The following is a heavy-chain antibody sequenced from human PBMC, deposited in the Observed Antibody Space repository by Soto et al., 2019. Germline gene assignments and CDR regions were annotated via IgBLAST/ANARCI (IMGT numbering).Heavy chain of an antibody. CDR1: GFTFSSYG. V-gene: IGHV3-33*01. CDR2: IWYDGSNK. J-gene: IGHJ6*02. Sequence: LRLSCAASGFTFSSYGMHWVRQAPGKGLEWVAVIWYDGSNKYYADSVKGRFTISRDNSKNTLYLQMNSLRAEDTAVYYCAREYCSSTSCFRVDYYYGMDVWGQGTTVTVSS. CDR3: AREYCSSTSCFRVDYYYGMDV. D-gene: IGHD2-2*01.